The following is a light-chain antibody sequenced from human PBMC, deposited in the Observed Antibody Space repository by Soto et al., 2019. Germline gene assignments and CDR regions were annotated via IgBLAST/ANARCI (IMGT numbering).Light chain of an antibody. J-gene: IGLJ1*01. V-gene: IGLV1-40*01. CDR1: SSNIGAGYD. Sequence: QSVLTQPPSVSGAPGQRVTISCTGSSSNIGAGYDVHWYQQLPGTAPKLLIYGNNKRPSGVPDRFSGSKSGTSASLAISGLQVEDEADYYCQSFDSSLSAFYVFGTGTKLTVL. CDR2: GNN. CDR3: QSFDSSLSAFYV.